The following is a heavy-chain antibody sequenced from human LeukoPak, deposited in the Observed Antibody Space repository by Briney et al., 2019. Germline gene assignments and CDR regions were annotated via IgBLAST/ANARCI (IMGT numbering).Heavy chain of an antibody. D-gene: IGHD1-14*01. J-gene: IGHJ4*02. CDR2: IGGSTTGA. Sequence: GGSLRLSCAASGFTFSSYAMSWVRQVPGKGLEWVSAIGGSTTGADFADSVKGRFTISRDNSKEMMYLQMNSLRPEDTALYYCARDPYRGVPDYLDFWGPGTLVTVS. V-gene: IGHV3-23*01. CDR1: GFTFSSYA. CDR3: ARDPYRGVPDYLDF.